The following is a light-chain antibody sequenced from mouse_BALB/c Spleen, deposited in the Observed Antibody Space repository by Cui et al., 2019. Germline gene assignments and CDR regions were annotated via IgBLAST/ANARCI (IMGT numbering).Light chain of an antibody. CDR1: QDVGTA. CDR2: WAS. V-gene: IGKV6-23*01. J-gene: IGKJ2*01. CDR3: QQYSSYLT. Sequence: DIVMTQSHKFMSTSVGDRVSITCKASQDVGTAVAWYQQKPGQSPKLLIYWASTRHTGVPDRFTGSGSGTDFTLTISNVQSEDLADYFCQQYSSYLTFGGGTKLEIK.